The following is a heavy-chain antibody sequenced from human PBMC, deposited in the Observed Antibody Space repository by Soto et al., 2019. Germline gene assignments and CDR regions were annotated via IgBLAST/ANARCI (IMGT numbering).Heavy chain of an antibody. CDR2: INHSGST. J-gene: IGHJ6*02. V-gene: IGHV4-34*01. CDR3: ARGPYSGSYRYYYYYGMDV. D-gene: IGHD1-26*01. CDR1: GGSFSGYY. Sequence: SETLSLTCAVYGGSFSGYYWSWIRQPPGKGLEWIGEINHSGSTNYNPSLKSRVTISVDTSKNQFSLKLSSVTAADTAVYYCARGPYSGSYRYYYYYGMDVWGQGTTVTV.